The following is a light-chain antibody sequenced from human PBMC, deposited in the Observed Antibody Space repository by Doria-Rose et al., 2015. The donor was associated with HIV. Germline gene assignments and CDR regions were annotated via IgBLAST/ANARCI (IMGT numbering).Light chain of an antibody. J-gene: IGKJ1*01. CDR2: DGS. CDR3: HQYGTSWT. CDR1: QSFSSTY. V-gene: IGKV3-20*01. Sequence: TQSPGTLSLSPGERATLSCRASQSFSSTYLAWYQQRPDQAPSLLIYDGSTRATGIPDRFNASGSGTDLTLTINRLEPEDFALYYCHQYGTSWTFGQGTKVEI.